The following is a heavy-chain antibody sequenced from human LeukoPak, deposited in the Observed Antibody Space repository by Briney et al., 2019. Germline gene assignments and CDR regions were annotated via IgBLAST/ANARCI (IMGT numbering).Heavy chain of an antibody. V-gene: IGHV4-34*01. J-gene: IGHJ4*02. D-gene: IGHD1-26*01. CDR2: INHSGST. CDR3: ARRPPGVGRLDY. Sequence: SETLSLTCAVYGGSFSGCYWSWIRQPPGKGLEWIGEINHSGSTNYNPSLKSRVTISVDTSKNQFSLKLSSVTAADTAVYYCARRPPGVGRLDYWGQGTLVTVSS. CDR1: GGSFSGCY.